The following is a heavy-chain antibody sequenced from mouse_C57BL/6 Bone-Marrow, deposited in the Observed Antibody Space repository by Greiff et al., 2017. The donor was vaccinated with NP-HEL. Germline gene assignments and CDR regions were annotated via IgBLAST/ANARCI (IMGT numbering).Heavy chain of an antibody. Sequence: QVHVKQSGPGLVQPSQSLSIPCTVSGFSLTSYGVHWVRQSPGKGLEWLGVIWSGGSTDYNAAFISRLSISKDNSKSQVFFKMNSLQADDTAIYYCASASGRYGSSLYYAMDYWGQGTSVTVSS. CDR2: IWSGGST. J-gene: IGHJ4*01. CDR3: ASASGRYGSSLYYAMDY. CDR1: GFSLTSYG. V-gene: IGHV2-2*01. D-gene: IGHD1-1*01.